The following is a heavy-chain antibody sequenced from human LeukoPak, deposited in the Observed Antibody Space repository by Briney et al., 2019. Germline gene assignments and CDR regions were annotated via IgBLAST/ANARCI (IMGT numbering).Heavy chain of an antibody. D-gene: IGHD3-10*01. J-gene: IGHJ6*02. CDR3: ARDRVEVTTSMIRGVNMTVTDYYGMDV. CDR2: TYSDGTT. V-gene: IGHV3-53*01. Sequence: GGSLRLSCGASGFTVRNNHMSWVRQAPGKGLEWVSITYSDGTTYYADSVKGRFTISRDNSRNTLYVQMNSLRAEDTAVYFCARDRVEVTTSMIRGVNMTVTDYYGMDVWGQGTTVTVSS. CDR1: GFTVRNNH.